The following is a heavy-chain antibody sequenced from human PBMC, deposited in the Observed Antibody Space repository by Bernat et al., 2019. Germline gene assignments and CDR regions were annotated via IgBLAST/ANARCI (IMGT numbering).Heavy chain of an antibody. V-gene: IGHV6-1*01. J-gene: IGHJ6*02. CDR3: ARDGRDYLSFRYGMDV. D-gene: IGHD3-10*01. CDR2: TYYRSKWYN. Sequence: QVQLQQSGPGLVKPSQTLSLTCAISGDSVSSNSAAWNWIRQSPSRGLEWLGRTYYRSKWYNDYAVSVKSRITINPDTSKSQFSLQLNSVTPEDTTVYYCARDGRDYLSFRYGMDVWGQGTTVTVSS. CDR1: GDSVSSNSAA.